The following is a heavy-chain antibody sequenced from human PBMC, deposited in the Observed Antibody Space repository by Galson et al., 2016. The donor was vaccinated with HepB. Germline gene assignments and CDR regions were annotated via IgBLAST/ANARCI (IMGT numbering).Heavy chain of an antibody. CDR1: GFNFSSHA. V-gene: IGHV3-30-3*01. CDR2: TSYDGSNR. J-gene: IGHJ4*02. Sequence: SLRLSCAASGFNFSSHAMHWVRQAPGKGLEWVATTSYDGSNRYYADSVTGRLTISRDNSKNTMSLHMHSLRLEDTALYYCARVGILFSNTSGSFDSWGQGTLVTVSS. D-gene: IGHD2/OR15-2a*01. CDR3: ARVGILFSNTSGSFDS.